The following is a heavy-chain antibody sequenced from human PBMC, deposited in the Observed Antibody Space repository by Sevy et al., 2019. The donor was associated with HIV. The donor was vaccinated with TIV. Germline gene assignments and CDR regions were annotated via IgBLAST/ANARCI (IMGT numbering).Heavy chain of an antibody. CDR2: IYCGSST. Sequence: SETLSLTCTVSGGSISDCSYYWVWFRQPPGKGLEWIGSIYCGSSTPYNPYLKRRVTVSVSTSKNQLYLSMGTVADAATALCSCVRGRGGTLFPDTWGQGTLVTVTS. CDR3: VRGRGGTLFPDT. CDR1: GGSISDCSYY. V-gene: IGHV4-39*01. J-gene: IGHJ5*02. D-gene: IGHD2-21*01.